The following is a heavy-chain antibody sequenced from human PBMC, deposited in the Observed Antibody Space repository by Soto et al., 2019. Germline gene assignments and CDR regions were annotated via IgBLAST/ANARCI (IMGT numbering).Heavy chain of an antibody. CDR3: AKSFSSNWYDYFNY. V-gene: IGHV3-23*01. Sequence: PGGSLRLSCAGSGFIFGHYAMTWVRQAPGKGLEWISAISGSGDRTYYADSVKGRFTISRDTSKNTLSLQMNSLRAEDTALYYCAKSFSSNWYDYFNYWGQGTLVTVSS. CDR2: ISGSGDRT. CDR1: GFIFGHYA. D-gene: IGHD6-13*01. J-gene: IGHJ4*02.